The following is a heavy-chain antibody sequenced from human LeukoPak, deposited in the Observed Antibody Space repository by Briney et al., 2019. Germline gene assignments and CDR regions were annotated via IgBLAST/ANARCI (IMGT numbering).Heavy chain of an antibody. J-gene: IGHJ4*02. CDR3: ARVWDGYSGEDY. Sequence: PGGSLRLSCAASGFTFTNYGIHWVRQAPGRGLEWLSYITTSSSSIYYADSVRGRFTISRDNAKKSLYLQMNSLRAEDTGVYYCARVWDGYSGEDYWGQGTLVTVSS. CDR1: GFTFTNYG. V-gene: IGHV3-48*01. CDR2: ITTSSSSI. D-gene: IGHD5-18*01.